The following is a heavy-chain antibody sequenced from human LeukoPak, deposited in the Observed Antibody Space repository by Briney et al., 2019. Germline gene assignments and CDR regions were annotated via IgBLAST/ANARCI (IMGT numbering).Heavy chain of an antibody. Sequence: RASVKVSCKASGYTFTGYYMHWVRQAPGQGLEWMGWINPNSGGTNYAQKFQGRVTMTRDTSISTAYMELRSLRSDDTAVYYCARDFDYYDSSGALLGVWGKGTTVTVSS. CDR1: GYTFTGYY. V-gene: IGHV1-2*02. CDR3: ARDFDYYDSSGALLGV. D-gene: IGHD3-22*01. CDR2: INPNSGGT. J-gene: IGHJ6*04.